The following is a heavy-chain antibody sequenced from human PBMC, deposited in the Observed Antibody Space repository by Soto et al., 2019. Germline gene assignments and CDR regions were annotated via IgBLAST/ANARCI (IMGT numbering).Heavy chain of an antibody. J-gene: IGHJ6*02. D-gene: IGHD6-19*01. CDR1: GVTFSSYS. Sequence: EVQLVESGGGLVQPGGSLRLSCTASGVTFSSYSMVWVRQAPGKGLEWVSYISSSSSSIYYADSVKGRFSTSRDNAKNSTSLQMNSLRVEDTGVHYCARELGFDAVARMDVWGQGTTVTVSS. CDR2: ISSSSSSI. CDR3: ARELGFDAVARMDV. V-gene: IGHV3-48*01.